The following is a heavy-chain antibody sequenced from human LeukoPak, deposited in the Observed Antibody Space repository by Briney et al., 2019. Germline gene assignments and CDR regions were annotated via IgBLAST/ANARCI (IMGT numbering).Heavy chain of an antibody. V-gene: IGHV1-69*04. CDR2: IIPILGIA. CDR1: GGTFSSYA. D-gene: IGHD6-19*01. J-gene: IGHJ4*02. Sequence: SVKVSCKASGGTFSSYAISWVRQAPGQGLEWMGRIIPILGIANYAQKFQGRVTITADKSTSTAYMELSSLRSEGTAVYYCARGPYSSGWFGLGYWGQGTLVTVSS. CDR3: ARGPYSSGWFGLGY.